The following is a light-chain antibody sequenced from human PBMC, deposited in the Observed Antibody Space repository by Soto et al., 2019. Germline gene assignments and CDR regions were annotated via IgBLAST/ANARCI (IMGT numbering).Light chain of an antibody. V-gene: IGKV1-39*01. CDR1: ESISKW. CDR3: QQSYSTPIN. CDR2: DAS. Sequence: DIQVTQSPCTLSASVGDRVTITCRPNESISKWLAWYQQRPGQAPQLLIHDASSLQSGVPSRFSGSGSGTDFTLTISSLQPEDFATYYCQQSYSTPINFGQGTRLEIK. J-gene: IGKJ5*01.